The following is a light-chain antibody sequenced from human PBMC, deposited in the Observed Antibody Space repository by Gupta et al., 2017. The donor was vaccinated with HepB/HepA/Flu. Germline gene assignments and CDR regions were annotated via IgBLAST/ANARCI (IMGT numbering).Light chain of an antibody. J-gene: IGLJ2*01. V-gene: IGLV3-1*01. CDR3: QSGDRNDV. Sequence: VLPQPPSVSVSPGQTASITCAGNEVGDKYVFGDQQQSCQPPILVIDQESKRPVVIPGRFSGSNAGDTSTLTLSGEEAVDEADYYGQSGDRNDVFGGGTKVTVL. CDR2: QES. CDR1: EVGDKY.